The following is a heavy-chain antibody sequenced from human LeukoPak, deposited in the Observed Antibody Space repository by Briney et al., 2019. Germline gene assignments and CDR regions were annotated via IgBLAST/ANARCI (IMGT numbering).Heavy chain of an antibody. D-gene: IGHD6-13*01. CDR3: ARDTGIGIAAAGTYYYYYGMDV. J-gene: IGHJ6*02. Sequence: GGSLRLSCAASGFTFSNYAMTWVRQAPGKGLEWVSVIYSGGSTYYADSVKGRFTISRDNSKNTLYLQMNSLRAEDTAVYYCARDTGIGIAAAGTYYYYYGMDVWGQGTTVTVSS. V-gene: IGHV3-53*01. CDR2: IYSGGST. CDR1: GFTFSNYA.